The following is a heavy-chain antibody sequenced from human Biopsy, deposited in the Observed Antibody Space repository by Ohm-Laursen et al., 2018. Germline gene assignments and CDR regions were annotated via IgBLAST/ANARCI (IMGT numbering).Heavy chain of an antibody. CDR3: LRPGSPRHCSGGYCATGWFDS. J-gene: IGHJ5*01. V-gene: IGHV5-51*01. D-gene: IGHD2-15*01. CDR2: IYPEDSET. CDR1: RDSLINYW. Sequence: APLKISCRASRDSLINYWIGWVRQMPGKGLEYMGIIYPEDSETSYSPSFQGQVIISVDMSISTAYLQWSSLKASDSGMYYCLRPGSPRHCSGGYCATGWFDSWGQGTLVTVSS.